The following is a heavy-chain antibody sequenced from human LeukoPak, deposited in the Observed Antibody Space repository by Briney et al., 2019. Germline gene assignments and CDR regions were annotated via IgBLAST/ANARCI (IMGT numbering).Heavy chain of an antibody. CDR2: ISYTWST. CDR3: ARTDYYGGGIFYYYGSDL. Sequence: SDTLSLTCTVSGGSISSFYWSWIRLPPGKGLEWIGYISYTWSTNYHPSFKSRVTMSIDTSKNRFSLNLALVTAADTAVYYCARTDYYGGGIFYYYGSDLWGQGTMVTVSS. CDR1: GGSISSFY. J-gene: IGHJ3*01. D-gene: IGHD3-10*01. V-gene: IGHV4-59*07.